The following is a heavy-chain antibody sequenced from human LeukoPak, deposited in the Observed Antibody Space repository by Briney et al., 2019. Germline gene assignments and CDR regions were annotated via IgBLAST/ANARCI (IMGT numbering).Heavy chain of an antibody. V-gene: IGHV4-59*01. CDR1: GGSISSYY. J-gene: IGHJ3*02. CDR3: TRGDDYYDRSGYYPHGAFDI. Sequence: SETLSLTCTVSGGSISSYYWSWIWQPPGKGLEWIGYIYYSGSTNYNPSLKSRVTISVDTSKKQFSLKLSSVTAADTAVYYCTRGDDYYDRSGYYPHGAFDIWGQGTMVTVSS. D-gene: IGHD3-22*01. CDR2: IYYSGST.